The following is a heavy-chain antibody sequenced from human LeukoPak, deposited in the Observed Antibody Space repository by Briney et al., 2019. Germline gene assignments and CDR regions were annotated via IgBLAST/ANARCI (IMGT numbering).Heavy chain of an antibody. D-gene: IGHD3-22*01. CDR1: GLTFSTQG. CDR3: ATDRERDPSVYYLV. CDR2: ISDDGSGT. Sequence: GGSLRLSCEASGLTFSTQGMSWVRQAPGQGLEWVSTISDDGSGTYYADSVKGRFTISRDNSKNTLFLQINSLRAEDSAVYYCATDRERDPSVYYLVGGQGTLITVSS. J-gene: IGHJ4*02. V-gene: IGHV3-23*01.